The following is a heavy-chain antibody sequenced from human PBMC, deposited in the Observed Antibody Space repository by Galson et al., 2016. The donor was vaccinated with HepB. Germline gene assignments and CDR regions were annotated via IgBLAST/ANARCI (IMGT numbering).Heavy chain of an antibody. D-gene: IGHD3-10*01. CDR1: GFTFSDFD. CDR2: IRSSGTYT. Sequence: SLRLSCAGSGFTFSDFDMTWIRQAPGKGLEWVSDIRSSGTYTKYAESVKGRFTISRDNAKNSLFLQMNSLRVDDSAIYYCARGSSSGSSRFRFYFYMDMWGKGTTVTVSS. CDR3: ARGSSSGSSRFRFYFYMDM. V-gene: IGHV3-11*06. J-gene: IGHJ6*03.